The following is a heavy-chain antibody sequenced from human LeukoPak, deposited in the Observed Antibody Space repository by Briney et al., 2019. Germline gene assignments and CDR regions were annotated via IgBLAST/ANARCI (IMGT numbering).Heavy chain of an antibody. Sequence: GGSLRLSCAASGFTFSTFGLSWVRQAPGKGLEWVSGTTGSGETTYYADSVKGRFTISRDNFKNTLYLQMNSLRAEDTAVYYCAKVYYDSSGYLWPPFDYWGQGTLVTVSS. D-gene: IGHD3-22*01. CDR1: GFTFSTFG. CDR3: AKVYYDSSGYLWPPFDY. V-gene: IGHV3-23*01. CDR2: TTGSGETT. J-gene: IGHJ4*02.